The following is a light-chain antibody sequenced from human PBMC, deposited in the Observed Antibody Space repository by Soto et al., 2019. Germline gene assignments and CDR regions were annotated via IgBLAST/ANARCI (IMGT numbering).Light chain of an antibody. CDR2: EGS. Sequence: QSALTQPASVSGSPGQSITLSCTGTSSDVGSYNLVSWYQQHPGKAPKLMIYEGSKRPSGVSNRFSGSKSGNTASLTISGLQAEDEADYYCCSYAGSSTPSYVFGTGTKVTVL. CDR3: CSYAGSSTPSYV. V-gene: IGLV2-23*01. J-gene: IGLJ1*01. CDR1: SSDVGSYNL.